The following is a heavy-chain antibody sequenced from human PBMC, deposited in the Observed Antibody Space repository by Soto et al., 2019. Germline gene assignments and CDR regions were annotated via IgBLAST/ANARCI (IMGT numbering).Heavy chain of an antibody. D-gene: IGHD2-2*01. Sequence: ASVKVSCKASGYTFTGHYIHWVRQAPGQGLEWMGWINPISGDTEYAQKFQGRVTMTRDTSISTAYMDLRSLISDDTAVYYCARVLRSPYAMDVWGQGTTVTVSS. CDR3: ARVLRSPYAMDV. V-gene: IGHV1-2*02. CDR2: INPISGDT. CDR1: GYTFTGHY. J-gene: IGHJ6*02.